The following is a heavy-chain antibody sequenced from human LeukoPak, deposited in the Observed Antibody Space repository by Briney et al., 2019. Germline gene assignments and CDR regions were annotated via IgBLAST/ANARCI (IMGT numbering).Heavy chain of an antibody. CDR1: GFTFSSYA. D-gene: IGHD3-22*01. J-gene: IGHJ5*02. CDR3: VRVLSGSWDWFDP. CDR2: ISGSGGST. Sequence: GGSLRLSCAASGFTFSSYAMSWVRQAPGKGLEWVSAISGSGGSTNYADSVKGRFTISRDNAKNTVYLQMNSLRAEDTALYHCVRVLSGSWDWFDPWGQGTLVTVSS. V-gene: IGHV3-23*01.